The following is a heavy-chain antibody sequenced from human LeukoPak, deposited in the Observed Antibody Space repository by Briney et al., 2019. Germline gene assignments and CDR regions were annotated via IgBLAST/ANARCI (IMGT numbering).Heavy chain of an antibody. CDR3: ARDSLPYCSGGSCYPSQNDY. Sequence: PGGSLRLSCAASGFTFSSYGMHWVRQAPGKGLEWVAVISYDGSNKYYADSVKGRFTISRDNSKNTLYLQMNSLRAEDTAVYYCARDSLPYCSGGSCYPSQNDYWGQGTLVTVSS. J-gene: IGHJ4*02. CDR1: GFTFSSYG. CDR2: ISYDGSNK. D-gene: IGHD2-15*01. V-gene: IGHV3-30*03.